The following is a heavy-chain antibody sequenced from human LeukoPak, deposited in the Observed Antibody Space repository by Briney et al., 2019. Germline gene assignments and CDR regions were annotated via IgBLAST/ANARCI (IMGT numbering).Heavy chain of an antibody. Sequence: ASVKVSCKASGYTFTNYDINWVRQATGQGLEWMGWMNPNSGNTGYAQKLQGRVTMTTDTSTSTAYMELRSLRSDDTAVYYCARSDSSGRYGGYYYYYMDVWGKGTTVTVSS. CDR2: MNPNSGNT. CDR1: GYTFTNYD. CDR3: ARSDSSGRYGGYYYYYMDV. V-gene: IGHV1-8*02. J-gene: IGHJ6*03. D-gene: IGHD6-19*01.